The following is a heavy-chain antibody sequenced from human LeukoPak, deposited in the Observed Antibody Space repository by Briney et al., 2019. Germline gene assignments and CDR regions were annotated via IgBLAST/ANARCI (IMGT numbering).Heavy chain of an antibody. J-gene: IGHJ4*02. CDR3: AKDPNYYGSGSYFY. Sequence: GGSLRLSCAASGFTFSSYAMSWVRQAPGKGLEWVSAISGSGGSTYYADSVKGRFTISRDDSKNTLYLQMNSLRAEDTAVYYCAKDPNYYGSGSYFYWGQGTLVTVSS. V-gene: IGHV3-23*01. CDR1: GFTFSSYA. D-gene: IGHD3-10*01. CDR2: ISGSGGST.